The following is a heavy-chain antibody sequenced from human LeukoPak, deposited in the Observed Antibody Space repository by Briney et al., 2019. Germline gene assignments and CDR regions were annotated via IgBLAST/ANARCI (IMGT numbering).Heavy chain of an antibody. CDR3: ARPYYYDSSGYYYFDY. D-gene: IGHD3-22*01. V-gene: IGHV1-18*01. CDR2: ISAYNGNT. J-gene: IGHJ4*02. Sequence: ASVEVSCKASGYTITSYGISWVRQALGQGFEWMGWISAYNGNTNYAQKLQGRVTMTTDTSTSTAYMELRSLRSDDTAVYYCARPYYYDSSGYYYFDYWGQGTLVTVSS. CDR1: GYTITSYG.